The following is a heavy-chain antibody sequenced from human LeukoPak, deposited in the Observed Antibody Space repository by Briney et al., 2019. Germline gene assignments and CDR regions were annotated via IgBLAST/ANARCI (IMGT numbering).Heavy chain of an antibody. J-gene: IGHJ5*02. CDR1: GYTFTDYY. V-gene: IGHV1-2*02. Sequence: ASVKVSCKASGYTFTDYYMHWVRQAPGQGLEWMGWIVPHSGGTNYAQNYQGRITMTRDTSISTAYMELSSLRSDDTAVYYCARNAYCDSTNCYAWFDPWGQGTLVTVSS. D-gene: IGHD2-2*01. CDR2: IVPHSGGT. CDR3: ARNAYCDSTNCYAWFDP.